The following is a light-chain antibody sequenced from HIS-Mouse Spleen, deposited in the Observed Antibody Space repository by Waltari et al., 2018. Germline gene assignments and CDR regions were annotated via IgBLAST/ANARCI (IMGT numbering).Light chain of an antibody. V-gene: IGLV3-10*01. J-gene: IGLJ2*01. CDR1: ALPKKY. CDR2: EDS. Sequence: SYELTQPPSVSVSPGQTARITCSGDALPKKYAYWYQQKSGQAPVLVIYEDSKRPSGTPGRVAGSSSGNMATLTISGAQVEDEADYYCYSTDSSGNHRVFGGGTKLTVL. CDR3: YSTDSSGNHRV.